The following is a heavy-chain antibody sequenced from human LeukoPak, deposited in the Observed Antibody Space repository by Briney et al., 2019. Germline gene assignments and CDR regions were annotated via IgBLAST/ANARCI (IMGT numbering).Heavy chain of an antibody. CDR2: ITTSDGNT. CDR1: GFTFSSYT. CDR3: AKDGGLWVSAHWGDS. Sequence: GSLELSCAASGFTFSSYTMSLVRQAPGKGLEWVSTITTSDGNTYYADSVKGRFTVSRDNSKNTLFLQMNSLRAEDTAVYYCAKDGGLWVSAHWGDSWGRGTLVTVSS. D-gene: IGHD7-27*01. J-gene: IGHJ4*02. V-gene: IGHV3-23*01.